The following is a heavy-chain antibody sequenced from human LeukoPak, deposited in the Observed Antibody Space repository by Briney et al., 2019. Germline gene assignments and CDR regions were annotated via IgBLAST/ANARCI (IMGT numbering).Heavy chain of an antibody. Sequence: PSQTLSLTCTVSAGSINSGDYYWSWIRQPAGKGLEWIGRIYSPGTNYNYNPSVKSRVTISIDTSKNQFSLKLTSVTAADTAVYYCARGIGTSYDSSRDAFDIRGQGTMVTVSS. CDR2: IYSPGT. V-gene: IGHV4-61*02. J-gene: IGHJ3*02. CDR3: ARGIGTSYDSSRDAFDI. CDR1: AGSINSGDYY. D-gene: IGHD3-22*01.